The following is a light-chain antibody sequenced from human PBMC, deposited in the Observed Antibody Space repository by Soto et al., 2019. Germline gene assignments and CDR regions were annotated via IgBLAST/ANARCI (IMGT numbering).Light chain of an antibody. CDR1: QSVSSSY. CDR3: QQYGTSPEWT. J-gene: IGKJ1*01. V-gene: IGKV3-20*01. CDR2: AAS. Sequence: ETVLTQSPGTLSLSLGERATLSCRASQSVSSSYLAWYQQKPGQAPRLLIYAASSRASGIPDRFTGSGSGTDFTLTISRLEPEDFAVYYCQQYGTSPEWTFGQGTRWIS.